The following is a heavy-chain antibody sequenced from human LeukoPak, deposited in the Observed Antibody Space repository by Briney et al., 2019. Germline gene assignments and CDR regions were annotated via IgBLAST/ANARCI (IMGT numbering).Heavy chain of an antibody. Sequence: ASVEVSCKASGGTFSSYAISWVRQAPGQGLEWMGRIIPILGIANYAQKFQGRVTTTADKSTSTAYMELSSLRSEDTAVYYCARGPLTTAGSYRYTRFDPWGQGTLVTVSS. V-gene: IGHV1-69*04. CDR1: GGTFSSYA. CDR3: ARGPLTTAGSYRYTRFDP. J-gene: IGHJ5*02. D-gene: IGHD3-16*02. CDR2: IIPILGIA.